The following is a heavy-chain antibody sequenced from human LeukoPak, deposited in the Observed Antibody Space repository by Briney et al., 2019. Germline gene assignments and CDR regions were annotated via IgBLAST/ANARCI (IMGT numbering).Heavy chain of an antibody. CDR3: ARDLSGSSSSFDY. D-gene: IGHD1-26*01. CDR1: GYTFTRYY. CDR2: INPNSGGT. Sequence: ASLKVSCKASGYTFTRYYMHWVRQAPGQGLEWMGWINPNSGGTNYAQKFQGRVTMTTDTSTSTAYMELRSLRSDDTAAYYCARDLSGSSSSFDYWGQGTLVTVSS. J-gene: IGHJ4*02. V-gene: IGHV1-2*02.